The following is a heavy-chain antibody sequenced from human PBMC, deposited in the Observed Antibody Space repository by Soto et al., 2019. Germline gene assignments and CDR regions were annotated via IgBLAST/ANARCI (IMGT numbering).Heavy chain of an antibody. J-gene: IGHJ5*02. V-gene: IGHV4-30-4*01. Sequence: PSETLSLTCSVSGGSITSVDHYWSWIRQPPGKGLEWIGYIYYSGSTYYNPSLKSRVTISIDTSRNQFSLKLRSVTAADTAVYYCARSPYSSSSLDWFDPWGQGMLVTVSS. D-gene: IGHD6-6*01. CDR2: IYYSGST. CDR1: GGSITSVDHY. CDR3: ARSPYSSSSLDWFDP.